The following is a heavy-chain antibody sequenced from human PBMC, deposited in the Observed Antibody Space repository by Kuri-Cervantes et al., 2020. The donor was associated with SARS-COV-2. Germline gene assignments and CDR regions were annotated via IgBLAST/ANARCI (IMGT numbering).Heavy chain of an antibody. V-gene: IGHV3-15*01. CDR2: IKSKTDGGTT. J-gene: IGHJ4*02. Sequence: GESLKISCAASGFTFSNAWMSWVRQAPGKGLEWVGRIKSKTDGGTTDYAAPVKGRFTISRDDSKNTLYLQMNSLKTEDTAVYYCTTYKTGTTSFGYWGQGTLVTVSS. D-gene: IGHD1-1*01. CDR3: TTYKTGTTSFGY. CDR1: GFTFSNAW.